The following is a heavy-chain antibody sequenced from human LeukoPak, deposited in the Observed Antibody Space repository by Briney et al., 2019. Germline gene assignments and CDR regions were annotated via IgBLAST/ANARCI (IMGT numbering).Heavy chain of an antibody. CDR2: INTNTGNP. CDR1: GYTFTSYA. J-gene: IGHJ4*02. CDR3: AGGGLWFGELISD. V-gene: IGHV7-4-1*02. Sequence: ASVKVSCKASGYTFTSYAKNWVRQAPGQGLEWMGWINTNTGNPTYAQGFTGRFVFSLDTSVSTAYLQISSLKAEDTAVYYCAGGGLWFGELISDWGQGTLVTVSS. D-gene: IGHD3-10*01.